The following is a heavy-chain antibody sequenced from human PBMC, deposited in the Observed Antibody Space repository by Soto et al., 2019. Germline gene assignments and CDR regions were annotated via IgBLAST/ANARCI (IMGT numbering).Heavy chain of an antibody. D-gene: IGHD5-12*01. Sequence: GASVKVSCKASGYTFTRSGISWVRQAPGQGLEWMGWISTYNGDTNFAQTFQGRVTMTTDRSTSTVYMELRSLRSDDTAVYYCAREGVAPYYYYGMDVWGQGTTVTVSS. CDR2: ISTYNGDT. J-gene: IGHJ6*02. CDR3: AREGVAPYYYYGMDV. CDR1: GYTFTRSG. V-gene: IGHV1-18*01.